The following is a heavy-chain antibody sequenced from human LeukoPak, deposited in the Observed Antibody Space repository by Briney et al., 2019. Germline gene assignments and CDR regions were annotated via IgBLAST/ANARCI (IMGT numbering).Heavy chain of an antibody. CDR2: IIPIFGTA. CDR3: ASRGHGYPNWFDP. CDR1: GGTFSSYA. D-gene: IGHD6-13*01. J-gene: IGHJ5*02. Sequence: GSSVKVSCKASGGTFSSYAISWVRQAPGQGLEWMGGIIPIFGTANYAQKFQGRATITADESTSTAYMELSSLRSEDTAVYYCASRGHGYPNWFDPWGQGTLVTVSS. V-gene: IGHV1-69*01.